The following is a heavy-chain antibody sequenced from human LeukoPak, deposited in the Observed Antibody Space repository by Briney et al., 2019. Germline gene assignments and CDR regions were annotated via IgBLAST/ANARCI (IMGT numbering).Heavy chain of an antibody. CDR3: ARDRGVTMVRGAPNYMDV. Sequence: PRGSLRLSCAASGFTFSDYYMSWIRQAPGKGLEWVSYISSSGSTIYYADSVKGRFTISRDNAKNSLYLQMNSLRAEDTAVYYCARDRGVTMVRGAPNYMDVWGKGTTVTVSS. CDR2: ISSSGSTI. CDR1: GFTFSDYY. D-gene: IGHD3-10*01. V-gene: IGHV3-11*01. J-gene: IGHJ6*03.